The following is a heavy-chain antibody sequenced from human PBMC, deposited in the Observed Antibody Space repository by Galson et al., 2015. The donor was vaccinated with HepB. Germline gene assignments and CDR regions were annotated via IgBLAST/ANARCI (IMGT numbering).Heavy chain of an antibody. V-gene: IGHV2-70*11. CDR2: IDWDDDK. J-gene: IGHJ4*02. CDR3: ARAAYCGGDCYWDY. CDR1: GFSLSTSGMC. Sequence: PALVKPTQTLTLTCTFSGFSLSTSGMCVSWIRQPPGKALEWLARIDWDDDKYYSTSLKTRLTISKDTSKNQVVLTMTNMDPVDTATYYCARAAYCGGDCYWDYWGQGTLVTVSS. D-gene: IGHD2-21*02.